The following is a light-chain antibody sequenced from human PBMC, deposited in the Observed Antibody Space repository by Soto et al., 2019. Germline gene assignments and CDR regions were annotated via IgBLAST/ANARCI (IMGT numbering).Light chain of an antibody. CDR1: QSVSGF. V-gene: IGKV1-5*01. J-gene: IGKJ4*01. CDR2: DAS. Sequence: DIQMTQSPSTLSASVGDRVTITCRASQSVSGFLAWYQGRPGKAPKLLIYDASNLETGVPLRFSGSGSGTEFALTINSLQPDDFATYFCQQYSTYPLTFVGGTRVEI. CDR3: QQYSTYPLT.